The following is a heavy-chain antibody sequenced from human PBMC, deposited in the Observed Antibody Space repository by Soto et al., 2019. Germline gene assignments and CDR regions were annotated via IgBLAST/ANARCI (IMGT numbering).Heavy chain of an antibody. D-gene: IGHD3-10*01. CDR3: ARGWGFGFDP. J-gene: IGHJ5*02. CDR2: INHSGST. CDR1: GGSFSGPY. V-gene: IGHV4-34*01. Sequence: PSETLPLTCAVYGGSFSGPYWSWIRQPPGKGLEWIGEINHSGSTNYNPSLKSRVTISVDTPKNQVSLNLNSVTAADTAVYYCARGWGFGFDPWGQGILVTVSS.